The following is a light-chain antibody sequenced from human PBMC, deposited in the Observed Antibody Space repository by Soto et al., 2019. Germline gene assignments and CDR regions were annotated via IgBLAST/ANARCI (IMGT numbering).Light chain of an antibody. Sequence: ETVMTQSPATLSVSPGGRATLSCRASQSISDTLAWYQQKPGQAPRLLIHGASTRATGIPDRFSGSGSGTDFTLTIRRLEPEDFAVYYCQQYGSSYPWTFGQGTKV. V-gene: IGKV3-20*01. CDR2: GAS. CDR3: QQYGSSYPWT. CDR1: QSISDT. J-gene: IGKJ1*01.